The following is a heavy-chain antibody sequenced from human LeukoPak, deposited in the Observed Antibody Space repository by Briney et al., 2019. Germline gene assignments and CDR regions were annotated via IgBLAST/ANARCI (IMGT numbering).Heavy chain of an antibody. D-gene: IGHD6-13*01. Sequence: GGSLRLSCAASGFTFSSYAMSWVRQAPGKGLEWVSAISGSGGSTYYADSVKGRFTISRDNSKNTLYLQMNSLRDEDTAVYFCARDSGIADPWYFEYWGQGTLVTVSS. CDR3: ARDSGIADPWYFEY. V-gene: IGHV3-23*01. CDR1: GFTFSSYA. J-gene: IGHJ4*02. CDR2: ISGSGGST.